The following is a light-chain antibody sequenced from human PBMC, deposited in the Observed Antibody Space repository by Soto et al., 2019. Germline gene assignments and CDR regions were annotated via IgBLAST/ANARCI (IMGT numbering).Light chain of an antibody. CDR2: GNS. V-gene: IGLV1-40*01. J-gene: IGLJ1*01. CDR1: SSNIGAGYD. CDR3: QSYDSSLSLYV. Sequence: QSVLTQPPSVSGAPGQRVTISCTGSSSNIGAGYDVHWYQQLPGTAPKLLIYGNSNRPSGVPDRFSGSKSGTSASLAITGLQAEDEADYNSQSYDSSLSLYVSGTGTKPPS.